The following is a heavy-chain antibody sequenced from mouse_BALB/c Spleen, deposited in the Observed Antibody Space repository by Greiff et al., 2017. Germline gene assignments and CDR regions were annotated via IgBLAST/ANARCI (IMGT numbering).Heavy chain of an antibody. J-gene: IGHJ4*01. CDR3: ARSGGNYEGYAMDY. D-gene: IGHD2-1*01. V-gene: IGHV1S135*01. Sequence: VQLQQSGPELGKPGASVKISCKASGYSFTGYNMYWVKQSHRKSLEWIGYIDPYNGGTSYNQKSKGKATLTVDKSSSTAYMHLNSLTSEDSAIYYCARSGGNYEGYAMDYWGQGTSVTVSS. CDR2: IDPYNGGT. CDR1: GYSFTGYN.